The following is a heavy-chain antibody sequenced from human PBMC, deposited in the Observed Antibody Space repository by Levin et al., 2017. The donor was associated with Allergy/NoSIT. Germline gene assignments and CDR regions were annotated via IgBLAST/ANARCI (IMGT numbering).Heavy chain of an antibody. CDR3: ARMDWGDWYFDL. CDR2: IYHSGST. Sequence: SCAVSGGSISSGGYSWSWIRQPPGKGLEWIGYIYHSGSTYYNPSLKSRVTISVDRSKNQFSLKLSSVTAADTAVYYCARMDWGDWYFDLWGRGTLVTVSS. D-gene: IGHD3/OR15-3a*01. J-gene: IGHJ2*01. CDR1: GGSISSGGYS. V-gene: IGHV4-30-2*01.